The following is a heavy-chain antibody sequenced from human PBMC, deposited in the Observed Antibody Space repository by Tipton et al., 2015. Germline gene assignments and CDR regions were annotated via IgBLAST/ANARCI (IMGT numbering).Heavy chain of an antibody. CDR3: ARVGRVQLWSLGWDPYSMDV. CDR1: GFTFNSFA. J-gene: IGHJ6*02. Sequence: SLRLSCSASGFTFNSFAMHWVRQAPGKGLEYVSGISSNGGSTYYADSVKGRFTISRENAKNSLHLEMNSLRAEDTAVYYCARVGRVQLWSLGWDPYSMDVWGQGTTVTVSS. V-gene: IGHV3-64*04. CDR2: ISSNGGST. D-gene: IGHD5-18*01.